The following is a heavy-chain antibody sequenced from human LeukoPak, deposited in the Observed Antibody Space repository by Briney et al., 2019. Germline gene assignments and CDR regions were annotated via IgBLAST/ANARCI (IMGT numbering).Heavy chain of an antibody. CDR1: GGSISSGDYY. D-gene: IGHD6-6*01. J-gene: IGHJ3*02. Sequence: TLSLTCTVSGGSISSGDYYWSWIRQPPGKGLEWIGYIYYSGSTYYNPSLKSRVTISVDTSKNQFSLKLSSVTAADTAVYYCARELTFSSSSGDAFDIWGQGTMVTVSS. CDR2: IYYSGST. CDR3: ARELTFSSSSGDAFDI. V-gene: IGHV4-30-4*08.